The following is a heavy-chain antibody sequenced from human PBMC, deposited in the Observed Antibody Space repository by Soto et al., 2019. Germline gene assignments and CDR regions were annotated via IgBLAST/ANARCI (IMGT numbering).Heavy chain of an antibody. D-gene: IGHD2-2*01. CDR2: ISAYNGNT. CDR3: EIHLVVVTAAHYYGMDV. Sequence: ASVKVSCKASGYTLTSYGISWVRQAPGQGLEWMGWISAYNGNTNYAQKLQSRVTMTTDTSTSTAYMELRSLRSDDTAVYYCEIHLVVVTAAHYYGMDVWGQGTTVIVSS. J-gene: IGHJ6*02. V-gene: IGHV1-18*01. CDR1: GYTLTSYG.